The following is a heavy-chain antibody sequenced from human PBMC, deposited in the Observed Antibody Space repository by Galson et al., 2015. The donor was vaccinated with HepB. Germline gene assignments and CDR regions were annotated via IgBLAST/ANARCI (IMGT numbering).Heavy chain of an antibody. Sequence: CAISGDSVSTNNAAWNWIRQSPSRGLEWLGRTHYRSKWYNDCNDYEVSVKSRITVNPDTSKNQFSLQLNSVTPEDTAMYYCARETAMVRGIINPFDFWSQGTLVTVSS. CDR1: GDSVSTNNAA. D-gene: IGHD3-10*01. CDR2: THYRSKWYNDCN. CDR3: ARETAMVRGIINPFDF. J-gene: IGHJ4*02. V-gene: IGHV6-1*01.